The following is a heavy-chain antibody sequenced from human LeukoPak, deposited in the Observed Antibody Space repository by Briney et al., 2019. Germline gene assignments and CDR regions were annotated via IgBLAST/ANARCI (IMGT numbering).Heavy chain of an antibody. J-gene: IGHJ4*02. D-gene: IGHD6-19*01. V-gene: IGHV7-4-1*02. CDR1: GYTFTSYA. CDR3: ATQGSSGWYGEFDY. Sequence: GASVKVSCKASGYTFTSYAMNWVRQAPGQGLEWMGWINTNTGNPTYAQGFTGRFVFSLDTSVSTAYLQISSLKAEDTAVYYCATQGSSGWYGEFDYWGQGTLVTVSS. CDR2: INTNTGNP.